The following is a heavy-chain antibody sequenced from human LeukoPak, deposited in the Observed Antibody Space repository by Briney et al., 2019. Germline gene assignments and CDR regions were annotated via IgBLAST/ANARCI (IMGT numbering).Heavy chain of an antibody. CDR2: ISSSSSYI. J-gene: IGHJ4*02. CDR3: ARDIAVGY. D-gene: IGHD6-19*01. V-gene: IGHV3-21*01. CDR1: GITVSSNY. Sequence: GGSLRLSCAVSGITVSSNYISWVRQAPGKGLEWVSSISSSSSYIYYADSVKGRFTISRDNAKNSLYLQMNSLRAEDTAVYYCARDIAVGYWGQGTLVTVSS.